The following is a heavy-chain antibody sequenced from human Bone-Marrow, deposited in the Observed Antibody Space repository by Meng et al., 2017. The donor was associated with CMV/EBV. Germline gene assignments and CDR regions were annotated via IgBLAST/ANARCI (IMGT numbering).Heavy chain of an antibody. CDR3: ARGSFRILTGYSYPYYFDH. V-gene: IGHV1-8*01. J-gene: IGHJ4*02. CDR2: MNPNSGNT. Sequence: ASVKVSCKASGYTFTTYDINWVRQATGQGLEWMGWMNPNSGNTGYAQKFQGRVTMTRDTSISTAYMELSRLISDDTAVYYCARGSFRILTGYSYPYYFDHWGQATLVTVSS. CDR1: GYTFTTYD. D-gene: IGHD3-9*01.